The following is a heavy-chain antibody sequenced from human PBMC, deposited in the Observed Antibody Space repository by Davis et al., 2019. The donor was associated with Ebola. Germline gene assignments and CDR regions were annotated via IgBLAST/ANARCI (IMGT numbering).Heavy chain of an antibody. CDR3: ARADCTGCVCYIHHYGMDV. Sequence: AASVKVSCKASGGTFSSYAISWVRQPPGQGLEWMGGIIPIFGTANYAQKSQGRVTITADESTSTAYMELSSLRTEDTAVYYCARADCTGCVCYIHHYGMDVWGQGTTVTVSS. CDR1: GGTFSSYA. J-gene: IGHJ6*02. V-gene: IGHV1-69*13. D-gene: IGHD2-8*02. CDR2: IIPIFGTA.